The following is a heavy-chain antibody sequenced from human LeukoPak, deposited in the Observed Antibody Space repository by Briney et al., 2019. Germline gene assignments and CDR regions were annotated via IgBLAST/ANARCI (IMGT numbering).Heavy chain of an antibody. V-gene: IGHV4-4*07. CDR1: TAPINSYY. CDR2: IYTTGVT. D-gene: IGHD5-18*01. Sequence: NTAETLSLTCTVSTAPINSYYWGWVPQPAGWVLEWIGRIYTTGVTQYHPSLQSRVTMSVDTSQKQFTLNLRSVTAADTAIYFCVRHGYTASHFFLDYWSQGALVTVSS. CDR3: VRHGYTASHFFLDY. J-gene: IGHJ4*02.